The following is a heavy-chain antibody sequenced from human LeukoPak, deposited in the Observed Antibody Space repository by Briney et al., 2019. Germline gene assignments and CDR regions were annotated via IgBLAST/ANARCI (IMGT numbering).Heavy chain of an antibody. J-gene: IGHJ3*01. V-gene: IGHV4-39*07. CDR2: IYYSGST. D-gene: IGHD5-12*01. Sequence: PSETLSLTCTVSGGSISSSSYYWGWIRQPPGKGLEWIGSIYYSGSTYYNPSLKSRVTISVDTSKNQFSLKLSSVTAADTAVYYCAKTIRGYSGYDTWGQGTMVTVSS. CDR3: AKTIRGYSGYDT. CDR1: GGSISSSSYY.